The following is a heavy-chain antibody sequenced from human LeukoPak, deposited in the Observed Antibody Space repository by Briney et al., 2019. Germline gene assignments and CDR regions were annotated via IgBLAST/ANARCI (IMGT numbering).Heavy chain of an antibody. V-gene: IGHV3-21*01. CDR3: ARGLGVVVPAALDY. D-gene: IGHD2-2*01. CDR2: ISSGSSYI. Sequence: GGSLRLSCAASGFAFNIYSMDWVRQAPGKGLEWVSSISSGSSYIYYADSVKGRFTISRDNAKNSLYLQMNSLRAEDTAVYYCARGLGVVVPAALDYWGQGTLVTVSS. J-gene: IGHJ4*02. CDR1: GFAFNIYS.